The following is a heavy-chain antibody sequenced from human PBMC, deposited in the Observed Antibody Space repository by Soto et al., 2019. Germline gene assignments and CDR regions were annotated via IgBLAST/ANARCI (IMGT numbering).Heavy chain of an antibody. CDR3: ASGYSSSWYNAFDI. CDR1: GFSFSSYW. V-gene: IGHV3-74*01. J-gene: IGHJ3*02. CDR2: INSDGSST. Sequence: PGGSLRLSCAASGFSFSSYWMHLVRQAPGKGLVWVSRINSDGSSTTYADSVKGRFTISRDNAKNTLYVQMNSLRAEDTVVYYCASGYSSSWYNAFDIWGQGTMVTVSS. D-gene: IGHD6-13*01.